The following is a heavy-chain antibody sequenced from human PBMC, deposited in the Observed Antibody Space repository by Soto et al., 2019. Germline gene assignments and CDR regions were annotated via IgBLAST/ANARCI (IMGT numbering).Heavy chain of an antibody. Sequence: GGSLRLSCAASGFTFSDYYMSWVRQAPGKGLEWVSYISSSGSTIYYADSVKGRFTISRDNAKNSLYLQMNSLRAEDTAVYYCAGAEYQLPDNWFDPWGQGTLVTVSS. CDR3: AGAEYQLPDNWFDP. CDR1: GFTFSDYY. J-gene: IGHJ5*02. CDR2: ISSSGSTI. V-gene: IGHV3-11*01. D-gene: IGHD2-2*01.